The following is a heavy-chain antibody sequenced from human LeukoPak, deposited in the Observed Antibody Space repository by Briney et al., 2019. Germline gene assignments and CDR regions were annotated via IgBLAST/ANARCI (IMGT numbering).Heavy chain of an antibody. Sequence: ASVKVSCKASGYTLTNYDINWVRQATGQGLEWMGWTNPISGYTGYARRFQGRATMTRDTSISTAYMELSSLRSEDTAVYYCARGNRLYTSSWSSLAFDIWGQGTIVTVSS. J-gene: IGHJ3*02. CDR2: TNPISGYT. CDR1: GYTLTNYD. D-gene: IGHD6-13*01. CDR3: ARGNRLYTSSWSSLAFDI. V-gene: IGHV1-8*01.